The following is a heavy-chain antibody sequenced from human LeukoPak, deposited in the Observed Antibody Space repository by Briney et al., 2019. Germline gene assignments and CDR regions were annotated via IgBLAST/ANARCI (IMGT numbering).Heavy chain of an antibody. V-gene: IGHV3-33*01. D-gene: IGHD3-10*01. J-gene: IGHJ4*02. CDR3: ARDLLLWFGELSGDSDY. Sequence: GGSLRLSCAASGFTFSSYGMHWVRQDPGKGLEWVADIWYDGSHKYYADSVKGRFTISRDNSKNTLHLQMNSLRAEDTAVYYCARDLLLWFGELSGDSDYWGQGTLVTVSS. CDR2: IWYDGSHK. CDR1: GFTFSSYG.